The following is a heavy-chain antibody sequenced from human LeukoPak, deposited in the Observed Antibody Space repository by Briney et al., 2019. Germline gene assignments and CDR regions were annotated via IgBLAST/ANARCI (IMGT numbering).Heavy chain of an antibody. CDR1: GFTFSSYG. Sequence: PGGTLRLSCAASGFTFSSYGMSWVRQAPGKGLEWVSAISGSGGSTYCADSVRGRFTISRDNSKNTLYLQMNSLRAEDTAVYYCAKVKDRLTTAIDYWGQGTLVTVSS. CDR2: ISGSGGST. D-gene: IGHD4-11*01. CDR3: AKVKDRLTTAIDY. V-gene: IGHV3-23*01. J-gene: IGHJ4*02.